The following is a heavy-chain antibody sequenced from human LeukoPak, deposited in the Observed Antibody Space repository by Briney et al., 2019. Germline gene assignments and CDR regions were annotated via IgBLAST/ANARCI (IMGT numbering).Heavy chain of an antibody. Sequence: GGSLRLSCAASGFTFRSYGMSWVRQAPGKGLEWVSVISGSGGSTYYADSVKGRFTISRDNAKNSLYLQMNSLRDEDTAVYYCARDKAPSITIFGVARDAFDIWGQGTMVTVSS. CDR2: ISGSGGST. J-gene: IGHJ3*02. V-gene: IGHV3-23*01. CDR3: ARDKAPSITIFGVARDAFDI. CDR1: GFTFRSYG. D-gene: IGHD3-3*01.